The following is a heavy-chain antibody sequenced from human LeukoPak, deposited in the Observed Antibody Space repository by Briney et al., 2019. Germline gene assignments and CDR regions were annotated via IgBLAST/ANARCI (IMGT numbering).Heavy chain of an antibody. CDR3: ARGVIVGATTLDY. J-gene: IGHJ4*02. V-gene: IGHV3-48*02. Sequence: GGSLRLSCAASGFTFSRFGMSWVRQAPGKGLEWVSHTSVRTTNRYYADSVMGRFTISRDNAKNSLYLKMNGLRDEDKAVYYCARGVIVGATTLDYWGQGTLVTVSS. D-gene: IGHD1-26*01. CDR2: TSVRTTNR. CDR1: GFTFSRFG.